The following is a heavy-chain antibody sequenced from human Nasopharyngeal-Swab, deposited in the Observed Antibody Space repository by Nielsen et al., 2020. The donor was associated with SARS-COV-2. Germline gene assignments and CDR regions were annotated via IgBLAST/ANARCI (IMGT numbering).Heavy chain of an antibody. V-gene: IGHV3-11*04. Sequence: GGSLRLSCAASGFTFSDYYMSWIRQATGKGLEWVSYISSSGSTIYYADSVKGRFTISRDNAKNSLYLQMNSLRAEDTAVYYCASTYNYYGDYYYGMDVWGQGTTVTVSS. D-gene: IGHD1-20*01. J-gene: IGHJ6*02. CDR3: ASTYNYYGDYYYGMDV. CDR2: ISSSGSTI. CDR1: GFTFSDYY.